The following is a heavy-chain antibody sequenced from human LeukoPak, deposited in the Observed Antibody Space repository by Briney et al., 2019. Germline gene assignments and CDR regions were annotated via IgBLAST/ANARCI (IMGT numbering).Heavy chain of an antibody. CDR1: GYSFTSYW. CDR3: ARRSAEDFDY. Sequence: GGSLKISCKGSGYSFTSYWIGWVRQMPGKGLEWMGRIDPSDSYTNYSPSFQGHVTISADKSISTAYLQWSSLKASDTAMYYCARRSAEDFDYWGQGTLVTVSS. CDR2: IDPSDSYT. J-gene: IGHJ4*02. V-gene: IGHV5-10-1*01.